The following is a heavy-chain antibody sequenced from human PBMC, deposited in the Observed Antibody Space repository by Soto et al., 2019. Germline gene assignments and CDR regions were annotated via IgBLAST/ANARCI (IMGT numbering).Heavy chain of an antibody. CDR2: INPATGAA. CDR3: ARGGGVGVAGSAAFDM. V-gene: IGHV1-2*02. D-gene: IGHD3-3*01. J-gene: IGHJ3*02. Sequence: QLHLVQSGAVVKKPGASVTVSCSASGYPVTAYYMHWVRQAPGRGLGWMGGINPATGAAKYTQTFQGRGTMTRDTSTSTGFMELSGLTSEDTAVFYWARGGGVGVAGSAAFDMWGQGTLVTVSS. CDR1: GYPVTAYY.